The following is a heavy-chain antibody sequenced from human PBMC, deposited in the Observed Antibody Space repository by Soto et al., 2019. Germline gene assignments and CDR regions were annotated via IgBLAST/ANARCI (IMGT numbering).Heavy chain of an antibody. CDR1: GFTFSSYA. CDR2: ISYDGSNK. V-gene: IGHV3-30-3*01. D-gene: IGHD4-4*01. Sequence: LRLSCAASGFTFSSYAMHWVRQAPGKGLEWVAVISYDGSNKYYADSVKGRFTISRDNSKNTLYLQMNSLRAEDTAVYYCASTTRVYAFDIWGQGTMVTVSS. CDR3: ASTTRVYAFDI. J-gene: IGHJ3*02.